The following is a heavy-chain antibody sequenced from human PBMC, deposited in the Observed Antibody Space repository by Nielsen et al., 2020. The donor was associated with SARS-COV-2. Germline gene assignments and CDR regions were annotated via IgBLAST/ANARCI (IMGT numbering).Heavy chain of an antibody. CDR2: IYYSGST. CDR3: ARETAMVRGVTTRTYYYYGMDV. D-gene: IGHD3-10*01. V-gene: IGHV4-31*02. J-gene: IGHJ6*02. Sequence: WIRQPPGKGLEWIGYIYYSGSTYYNPSLKSRVTISVDTSKNQFSLKLSSVTAADTAVYYCARETAMVRGVTTRTYYYYGMDVWGQGTLVTVSS.